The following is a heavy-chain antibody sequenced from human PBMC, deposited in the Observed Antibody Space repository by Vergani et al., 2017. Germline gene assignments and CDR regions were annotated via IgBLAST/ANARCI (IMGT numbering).Heavy chain of an antibody. CDR3: ASEDYYDSSRY. J-gene: IGHJ4*02. Sequence: QVQLVESGGGVVQPGRSLRLSCAASGFTFSSYAMHWVRQAPGKGLEWVAVISYDGSNKYYADSVKGRFTISRDNSKNTLYLQMNSLRAEDTAVYYCASEDYYDSSRYWGQGTLVTVSS. CDR2: ISYDGSNK. D-gene: IGHD3-22*01. V-gene: IGHV3-30*04. CDR1: GFTFSSYA.